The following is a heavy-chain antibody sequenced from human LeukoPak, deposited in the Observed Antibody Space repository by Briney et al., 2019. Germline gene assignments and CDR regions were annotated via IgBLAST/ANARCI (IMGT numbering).Heavy chain of an antibody. V-gene: IGHV1-2*06. J-gene: IGHJ4*02. CDR3: ARVNTVTTYYGFDY. CDR2: INPNSGGT. Sequence: GASVKVSCTASGYTFIGYYMHWVRQATGQGLEWMGRINPNSGGTNYAQKFQGRVTMTRDTSISTAYMELSRLRSDDTAVYYCARVNTVTTYYGFDYWGQGTLVTVSS. D-gene: IGHD4-17*01. CDR1: GYTFIGYY.